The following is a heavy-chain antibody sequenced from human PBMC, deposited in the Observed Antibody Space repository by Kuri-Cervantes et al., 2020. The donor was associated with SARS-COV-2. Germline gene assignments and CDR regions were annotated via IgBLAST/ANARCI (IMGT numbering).Heavy chain of an antibody. D-gene: IGHD3-22*01. CDR2: INPNSGGT. V-gene: IGHV1-2*04. CDR3: ARSTPFRRLAVISQGGAFDI. J-gene: IGHJ3*02. CDR1: GYTFTGYY. Sequence: ASVKVSCKASGYTFTGYYMHWVRQAPGQGLEGMGWINPNSGGTNYAQKFQGWVTMTRDTSISTVYMELSRLRSDDTAVYYCARSTPFRRLAVISQGGAFDIWGQGTMVTVSS.